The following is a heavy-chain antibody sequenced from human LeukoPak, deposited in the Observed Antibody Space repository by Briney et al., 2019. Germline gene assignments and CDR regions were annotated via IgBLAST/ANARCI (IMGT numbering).Heavy chain of an antibody. J-gene: IGHJ4*02. D-gene: IGHD3-22*01. CDR3: ARAAPDYYDSSGYYWDS. V-gene: IGHV3-74*01. CDR1: GFTFSSYW. Sequence: TGGSLRLSCAASGFTFSSYWVHWVRQAPGKGLVWVSRLNTDGSTKTYADSVKGRFTISRDNAKNTLYLQMNSLRAEDTAVYYCARAAPDYYDSSGYYWDSWGQGTMVTVSS. CDR2: LNTDGSTK.